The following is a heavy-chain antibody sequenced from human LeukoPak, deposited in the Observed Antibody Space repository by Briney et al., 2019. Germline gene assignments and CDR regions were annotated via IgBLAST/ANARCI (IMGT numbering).Heavy chain of an antibody. CDR3: ARPPPGYCSSTSCPRAFDI. CDR2: ISSSSSTI. V-gene: IGHV3-48*01. CDR1: GFTFSSYS. D-gene: IGHD2-2*01. J-gene: IGHJ3*02. Sequence: GGSLRLSCAASGFTFSSYSMNWVRQAPGKGLEWVSYISSSSSTIYYADSVKGRFTISRDNAKNSLYLQMNSLRAEDTAVYYCARPPPGYCSSTSCPRAFDIWGQGTMVTSLQ.